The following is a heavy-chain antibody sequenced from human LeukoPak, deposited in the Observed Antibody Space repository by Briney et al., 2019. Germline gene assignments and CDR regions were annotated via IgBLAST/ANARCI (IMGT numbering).Heavy chain of an antibody. CDR1: GFTFSSYA. Sequence: GGSLRLSCAASGFTFSSYAMHWVRQAPGKGPEWVAVISYDGSNKYYADSVKGRFTTSRDNSKNTLYLQMNSLRAEDTAVYYCARDSSGWYYWGQGTLVTVSS. D-gene: IGHD6-19*01. CDR2: ISYDGSNK. V-gene: IGHV3-30-3*01. J-gene: IGHJ4*02. CDR3: ARDSSGWYY.